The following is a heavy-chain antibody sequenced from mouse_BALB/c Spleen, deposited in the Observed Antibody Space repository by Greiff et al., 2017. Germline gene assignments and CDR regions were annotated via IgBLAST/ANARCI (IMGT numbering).Heavy chain of an antibody. CDR3: ARDTDGNYEFAY. J-gene: IGHJ3*01. Sequence: EVQRVESGGGLVQPGGSLKLSCAASGFTFSSYGMSWVRQTPDKRLELVATINSNGGSTYYPDSVKGRFTISRDNAKNTLYLQMSSLKSEDTAMYYCARDTDGNYEFAYWGQGTLVTVSA. D-gene: IGHD2-1*01. V-gene: IGHV5-6-3*01. CDR1: GFTFSSYG. CDR2: INSNGGST.